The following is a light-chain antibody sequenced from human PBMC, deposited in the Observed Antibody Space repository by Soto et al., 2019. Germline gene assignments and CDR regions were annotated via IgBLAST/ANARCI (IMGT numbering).Light chain of an antibody. J-gene: IGLJ3*02. CDR2: EVS. V-gene: IGLV2-14*01. CDR1: SSDVGGYNY. CDR3: SSYTSSRV. Sequence: QSALTQPASVSGSPGQSITISCTGTSSDVGGYNYVSWYQQHPGKAPKLMIYEVSNRPSGVSNRFSGSKSVNTASLTISGLQAEDEADYYCSSYTSSRVFGGGTKVTVL.